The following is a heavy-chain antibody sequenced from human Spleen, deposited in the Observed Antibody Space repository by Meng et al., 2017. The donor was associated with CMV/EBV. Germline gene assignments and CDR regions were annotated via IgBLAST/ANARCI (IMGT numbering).Heavy chain of an antibody. Sequence: CKASGVTFSSYAISWVRQAPGQGLEWMGGIIPILGIANYAQKFQGRVTITADKSTSTAYMELSSLRSEDTAVYYCARDLAGTYYFDYWGQGTLVTVSS. J-gene: IGHJ4*02. CDR2: IIPILGIA. V-gene: IGHV1-69*10. D-gene: IGHD6-19*01. CDR1: GVTFSSYA. CDR3: ARDLAGTYYFDY.